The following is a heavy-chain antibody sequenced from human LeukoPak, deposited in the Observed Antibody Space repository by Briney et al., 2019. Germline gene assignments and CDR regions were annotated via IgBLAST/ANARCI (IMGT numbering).Heavy chain of an antibody. Sequence: PSETLSLTCTVSGGSISSSSYYWGWIRQPPGKGLEWIGTIYYSGSTYYNPSLKSRVTISVDSSKNQFSLNLNSVTAADTAVYYCARLLFSAAGLFDYWGQGTLVTVSS. CDR3: ARLLFSAAGLFDY. D-gene: IGHD6-13*01. V-gene: IGHV4-39*01. J-gene: IGHJ4*02. CDR2: IYYSGST. CDR1: GGSISSSSYY.